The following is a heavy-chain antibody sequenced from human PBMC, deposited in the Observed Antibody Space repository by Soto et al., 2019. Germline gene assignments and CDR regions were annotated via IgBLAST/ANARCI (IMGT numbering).Heavy chain of an antibody. CDR1: GGSISSSSYY. CDR3: ARVRKEAAHWGFDS. Sequence: SETLSLTCTVSGGSISSSSYYWGWIRQPPGKGLEWIGSIYYSGSTYYNPSLKSRVTISVDTSKNQFSLKLSSVTAAVTAVYYCARVRKEAAHWGFDSWGQGTLVTVSS. V-gene: IGHV4-39*07. D-gene: IGHD7-27*01. J-gene: IGHJ4*02. CDR2: IYYSGST.